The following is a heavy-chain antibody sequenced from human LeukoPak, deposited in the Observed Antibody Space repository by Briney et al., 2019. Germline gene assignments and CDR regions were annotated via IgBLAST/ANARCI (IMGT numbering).Heavy chain of an antibody. CDR3: VDLGHRD. CDR2: ISSSGSYI. CDR1: GFTFSSYS. V-gene: IGHV3-21*01. D-gene: IGHD3-16*01. J-gene: IGHJ4*02. Sequence: PGGSLRLSCAASGFTFSSYSMNWVRQAPGKGLEWVSSISSSGSYIYYADSVKGRFTISRDNAKNSLFLQMNNLRVEDTAVYFCVDLGHRDCGQGTQVTVSS.